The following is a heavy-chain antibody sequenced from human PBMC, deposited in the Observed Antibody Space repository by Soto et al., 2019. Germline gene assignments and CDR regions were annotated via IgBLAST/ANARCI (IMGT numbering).Heavy chain of an antibody. D-gene: IGHD3-10*01. J-gene: IGHJ6*02. CDR2: ISGSGGST. V-gene: IGHV3-23*01. CDR3: TTLLWFGNMDV. Sequence: GGSLRLSCAASGFTFSSYAMSWVRQAPGKGLEWVSAISGSGGSTYYADSVKGRFTISRDDSKNTLYLQMNSLKTEDTAVYYCTTLLWFGNMDVWGQGTTVTVSS. CDR1: GFTFSSYA.